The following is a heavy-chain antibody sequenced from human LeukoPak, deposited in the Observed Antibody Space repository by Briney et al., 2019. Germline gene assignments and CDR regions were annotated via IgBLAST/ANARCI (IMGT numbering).Heavy chain of an antibody. D-gene: IGHD2-2*03. Sequence: GGSLRLSCAASGFTFSSYSMNWVRQAPGRGLEWVSYISSSSSTIYYADSVKGRFTISRDNAKNSLYLQMNSLRAEDTAVYYCARDRKPLFGYCSSTSCYGGFDPWGQGTLVTVSS. V-gene: IGHV3-48*01. J-gene: IGHJ5*02. CDR3: ARDRKPLFGYCSSTSCYGGFDP. CDR2: ISSSSSTI. CDR1: GFTFSSYS.